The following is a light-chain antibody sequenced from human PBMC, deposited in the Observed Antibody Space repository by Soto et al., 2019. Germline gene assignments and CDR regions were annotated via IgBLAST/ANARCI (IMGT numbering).Light chain of an antibody. CDR1: QSISSR. CDR3: QQYDSYYT. Sequence: DIQMTQSPSSLSASVGDSVTITFRASQSISSRVSWYQQKPGKAPTLLIYDVSRLESGVPSRFSGSGSGTEFTLTINSLQPDDFATYYCQQYDSYYTFGQGTKVDIK. CDR2: DVS. V-gene: IGKV1-5*01. J-gene: IGKJ2*01.